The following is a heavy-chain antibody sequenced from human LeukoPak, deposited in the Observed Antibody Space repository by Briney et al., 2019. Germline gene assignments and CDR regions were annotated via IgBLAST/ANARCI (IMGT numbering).Heavy chain of an antibody. CDR2: VSHSGGT. CDR3: ARHPSITMVRGVKGFDH. CDR1: AGSINSGCYY. Sequence: ASQTLSLTCTVSAGSINSGCYYWSWIRQLPGKGLEWIGYVSHSGGTSYNPSLRSRVTISADTPKMQFSLKLSSVTAADTAVYYCARHPSITMVRGVKGFDHWGQGTLVTVSS. V-gene: IGHV4-31*03. D-gene: IGHD3-10*01. J-gene: IGHJ4*02.